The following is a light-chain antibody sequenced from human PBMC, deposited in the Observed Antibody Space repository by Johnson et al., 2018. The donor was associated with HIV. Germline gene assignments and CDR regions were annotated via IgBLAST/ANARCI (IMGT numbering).Light chain of an antibody. Sequence: QSVLTQPPSVSAAPGQKVTISCSGSSSNIGNNYVSWYQQLPGTAPKLLIYDNNKRPSGIPARFSGSKSATSATLDITGLQTGDEADYYCGTWDGTLGDYVFGAGPDFTVL. CDR3: GTWDGTLGDYV. CDR2: DNN. V-gene: IGLV1-51*01. J-gene: IGLJ1*01. CDR1: SSNIGNNY.